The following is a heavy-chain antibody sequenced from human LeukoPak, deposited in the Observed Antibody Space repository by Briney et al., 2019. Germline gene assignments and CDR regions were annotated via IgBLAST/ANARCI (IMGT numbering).Heavy chain of an antibody. Sequence: SETLSLTCAVYGGAFSGYYWSWIRQPPGKGLEWIGYIYYSGSTNYNPSLKSRVTISVDTSKNQFSLKLSSVTAADTAVYYCAGTTLHNWFDPWGQGTLVTVSS. CDR3: AGTTLHNWFDP. V-gene: IGHV4-59*01. D-gene: IGHD1-1*01. CDR1: GGAFSGYY. CDR2: IYYSGST. J-gene: IGHJ5*02.